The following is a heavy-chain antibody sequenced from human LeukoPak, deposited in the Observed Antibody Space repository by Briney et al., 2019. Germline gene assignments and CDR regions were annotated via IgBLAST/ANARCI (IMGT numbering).Heavy chain of an antibody. J-gene: IGHJ4*02. CDR2: IYYSGST. V-gene: IGHV4-30-4*08. Sequence: PAQTLSLTCTVSGGSISSGDQYWSWIRQSPGKGLEWIGYIYYSGSTYYNPSLTSRVTISMDRSRNQFSLKLGSVTAADTAVHYCARSRGYSYGCPIGLCIYYFDYWGQGTLVTVSS. CDR1: GGSISSGDQY. D-gene: IGHD5-18*01. CDR3: ARSRGYSYGCPIGLCIYYFDY.